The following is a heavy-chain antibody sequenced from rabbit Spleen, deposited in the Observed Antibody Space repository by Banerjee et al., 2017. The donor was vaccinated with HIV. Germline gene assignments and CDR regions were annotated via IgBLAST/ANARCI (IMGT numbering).Heavy chain of an antibody. CDR1: GFSLSSAW. CDR2: IYAGDGTT. J-gene: IGHJ6*01. V-gene: IGHV1S7*01. CDR3: ARDLYVGSGGGGDGLDL. Sequence: QLKETGGGLVQPGGSLTLSCTASGFSLSSAWMSWVRQAPGKGLEWIGFIYAGDGTTYYASWVKGRFTISRDNAQNTVSLQMTSLTAADTATYSCARDLYVGSGGGGDGLDLWGQGTLVTVS. D-gene: IGHD4-2*01.